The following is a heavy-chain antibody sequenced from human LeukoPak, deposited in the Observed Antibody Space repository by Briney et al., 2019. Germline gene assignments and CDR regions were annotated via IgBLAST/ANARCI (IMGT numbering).Heavy chain of an antibody. CDR3: ARERLVVVGDAYYYYGMDV. CDR1: GFTFSNYK. J-gene: IGHJ6*02. V-gene: IGHV3-21*01. D-gene: IGHD2-2*01. CDR2: ISSSSSYI. Sequence: GGSLRLSCSASGFTFSNYKMNWVRQAPGKGLEWVSSISSSSSYIYYADSVKGRFTISRDNAKNSLFLQVNSLRAEDTAVYYCARERLVVVGDAYYYYGMDVWGQGTTVTVSS.